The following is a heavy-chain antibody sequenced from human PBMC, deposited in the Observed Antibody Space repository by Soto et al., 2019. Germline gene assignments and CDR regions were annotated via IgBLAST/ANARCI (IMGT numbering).Heavy chain of an antibody. CDR3: ARSEATALDY. J-gene: IGHJ4*02. V-gene: IGHV4-4*02. Sequence: QVQLLESGPGLLKPSGTLSLTCTVSGDSMTSSNWWHWVRQPPGKGVEWIGEAHHSGRTNYNPSLKSRVTISVDRSQSHFSLQLTSVTAADTAVYYCARSEATALDYWGQGTLVTVSS. CDR1: GDSMTSSNW. CDR2: AHHSGRT.